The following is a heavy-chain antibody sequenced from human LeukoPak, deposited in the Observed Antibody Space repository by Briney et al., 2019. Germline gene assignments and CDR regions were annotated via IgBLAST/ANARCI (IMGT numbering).Heavy chain of an antibody. CDR2: ISGSGGST. Sequence: GGSLRLSCAASGFTFSSYAMSWVRQAPGKGLEWVSAISGSGGSTYHADSVRGRFTISRDNSKNTLYLQMNSLRAEDTAVYYCAKHAQGEYNSGWYYFDYWGQGTLVTVSS. D-gene: IGHD6-19*01. J-gene: IGHJ4*02. CDR3: AKHAQGEYNSGWYYFDY. CDR1: GFTFSSYA. V-gene: IGHV3-23*01.